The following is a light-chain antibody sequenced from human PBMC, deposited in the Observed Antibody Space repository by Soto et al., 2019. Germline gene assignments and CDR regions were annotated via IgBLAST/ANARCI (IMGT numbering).Light chain of an antibody. CDR3: QQDDSYWT. CDR1: QSISGW. V-gene: IGKV1-5*03. J-gene: IGKJ1*01. Sequence: DIQMTQSPSTLSASVGDRVIITCRASQSISGWLAWYQQKPGKAPKLLIYKASTLESGVPSRFSGSGSGTEFTLTSSSLQPDAFATYDGQQDDSYWTFGQGTKVEIK. CDR2: KAS.